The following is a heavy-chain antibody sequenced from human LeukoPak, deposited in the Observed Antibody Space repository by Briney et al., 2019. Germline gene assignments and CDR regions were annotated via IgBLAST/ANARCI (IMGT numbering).Heavy chain of an antibody. V-gene: IGHV4-59*08. Sequence: SETLSLTCAVSGGSIKSYYWSWIRQPPGKGLEWIGYIYYSGSTNYNPSLKSRVTISVDTSKNQFSLKLSSVTATDTTVYYCARLDYYASGFFEYWGRGTLVTVSS. D-gene: IGHD3-10*01. J-gene: IGHJ4*02. CDR2: IYYSGST. CDR3: ARLDYYASGFFEY. CDR1: GGSIKSYY.